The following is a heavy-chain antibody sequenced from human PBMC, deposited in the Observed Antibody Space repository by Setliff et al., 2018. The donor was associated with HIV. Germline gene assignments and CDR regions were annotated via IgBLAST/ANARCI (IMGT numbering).Heavy chain of an antibody. CDR3: ARGPDFWSAHPYSYYYMDV. Sequence: SETLSLTCTVSGGSISSGSDYWSWIRQPAGKGLEWIGHIYTSGSTNYNPSLKSRVTISVDTSKNQFSLKLSSVTAADTAVYFCARGPDFWSAHPYSYYYMDVWGKGTTVTVSS. CDR1: GGSISSGSDY. J-gene: IGHJ6*03. D-gene: IGHD3-3*01. V-gene: IGHV4-61*09. CDR2: IYTSGST.